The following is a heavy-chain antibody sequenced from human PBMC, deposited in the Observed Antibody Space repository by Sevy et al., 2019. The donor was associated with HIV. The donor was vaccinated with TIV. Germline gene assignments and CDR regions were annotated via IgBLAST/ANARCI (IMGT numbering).Heavy chain of an antibody. Sequence: GGSLRLSCAASGFTFSDYYMSWIRQAPGKGLEWVSYISSSSSYTNYADSVKGRFTISRDNAKNSLYLQMNSLRAEDTAVYYCAGGSSSSGPYYFDYWGQGTLVTVSS. CDR1: GFTFSDYY. D-gene: IGHD6-6*01. J-gene: IGHJ4*02. CDR3: AGGSSSSGPYYFDY. V-gene: IGHV3-11*06. CDR2: ISSSSSYT.